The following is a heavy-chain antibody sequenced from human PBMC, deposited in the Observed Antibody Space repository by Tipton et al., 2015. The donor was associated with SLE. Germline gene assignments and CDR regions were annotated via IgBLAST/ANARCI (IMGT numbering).Heavy chain of an antibody. V-gene: IGHV1-46*01. CDR3: ARDPGGVATAFDI. D-gene: IGHD5-12*01. CDR2: INPSGGST. CDR1: GYTFTSYY. Sequence: QSGAEVKKPGASVKVSCKASGYTFTSYYMHWVRQAPGQGLEWMGIINPSGGSTSYAQKFQGRVTMTRDTSTSTVYMELSSLRSEHTAVYYCARDPGGVATAFDIWGQGTMVTVSS. J-gene: IGHJ3*02.